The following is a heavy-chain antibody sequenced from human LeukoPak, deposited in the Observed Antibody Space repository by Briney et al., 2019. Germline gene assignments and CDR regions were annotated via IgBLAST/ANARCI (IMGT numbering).Heavy chain of an antibody. CDR2: IYYSGST. Sequence: SETLSLTCTVSGGSISSYYWSWIRQPPGKGLEWIGYIYYSGSTNYNPSLKSRVTISVDTSKNQFSLKLSSVTAADTAVYYCASLLSDYYDSKHFQHWGQGTLVTVSS. D-gene: IGHD3-22*01. J-gene: IGHJ1*01. CDR1: GGSISSYY. CDR3: ASLLSDYYDSKHFQH. V-gene: IGHV4-59*01.